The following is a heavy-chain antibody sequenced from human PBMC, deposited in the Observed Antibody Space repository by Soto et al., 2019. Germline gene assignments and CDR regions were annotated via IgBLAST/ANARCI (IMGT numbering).Heavy chain of an antibody. CDR2: IIPIFGTA. J-gene: IGHJ6*02. D-gene: IGHD2-2*01. Sequence: QVQLVQSGAEVKKPGSSVKVSCKASGGTFSSYAISWVRQAPGQGLEWMGGIIPIFGTANYAQKFQGRVTITADESTSTAYMELSSLRSEDTAVYYCARTPLVPAAMSYYYYYYGMDVWGQGTTVTVSS. CDR1: GGTFSSYA. CDR3: ARTPLVPAAMSYYYYYYGMDV. V-gene: IGHV1-69*12.